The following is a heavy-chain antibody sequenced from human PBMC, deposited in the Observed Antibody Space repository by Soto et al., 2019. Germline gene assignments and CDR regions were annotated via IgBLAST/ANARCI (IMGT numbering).Heavy chain of an antibody. J-gene: IGHJ4*02. V-gene: IGHV3-21*01. D-gene: IGHD5-18*01. CDR3: ARDQPGYSYGYGLGY. Sequence: GGSLRLSCAASGFTFSSYSMNWVRQAPGKGLEWVSSISSSSSDIYYADSVKGRFTISRDNAKTSLYLQMNSLRAEDTAVYYCARDQPGYSYGYGLGYWGQGT. CDR2: ISSSSSDI. CDR1: GFTFSSYS.